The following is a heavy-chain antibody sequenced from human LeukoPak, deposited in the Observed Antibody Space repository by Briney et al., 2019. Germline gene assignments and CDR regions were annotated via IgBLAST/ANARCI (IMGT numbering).Heavy chain of an antibody. CDR1: GFNFSSYS. J-gene: IGHJ4*02. CDR2: ISSSSSFI. D-gene: IGHD6-13*01. CDR3: ARGYSSSWYLD. Sequence: GGSLRLSCAGSGFNFSSYSMSWVRQAPWKGLEFVSSISSSSSFIYYADSVKGRFTISRDNAKKSLSLQMNSLRADDTAVYYCARGYSSSWYLDWGQGTLVTVSP. V-gene: IGHV3-21*01.